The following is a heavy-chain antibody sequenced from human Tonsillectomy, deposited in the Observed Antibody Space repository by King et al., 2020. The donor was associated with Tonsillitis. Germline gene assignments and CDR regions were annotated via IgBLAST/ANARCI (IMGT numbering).Heavy chain of an antibody. Sequence: QLVQSGAEVKKPGASVKVSCKTTGYTFTGYYMHWLRQAPGQGLEWMGWFNPNSGDTKYAQKFQGRVTMTRDTSITTAYMELSRLTSYDTAVYYCARGGFTSWHKLPPMNFWRQGTLVTVPS. D-gene: IGHD2-2*01. J-gene: IGHJ4*02. CDR2: FNPNSGDT. CDR3: ARGGFTSWHKLPPMNF. V-gene: IGHV1-2*02. CDR1: GYTFTGYY.